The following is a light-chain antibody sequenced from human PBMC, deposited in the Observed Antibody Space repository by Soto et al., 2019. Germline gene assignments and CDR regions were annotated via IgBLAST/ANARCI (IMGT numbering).Light chain of an antibody. J-gene: IGKJ4*01. CDR3: LQALRLLT. V-gene: IGKV2-28*01. CDR1: QSLLNSNGYNY. CDR2: LGS. Sequence: IVMTQSPLSLPVTPGEPASISCRSSQSLLNSNGYNYLDWYLQKPGQSPQLLIYLGSNRSSGVPDMISGSGSATDFTLKISRVEADDVGVYYCLQALRLLTFGGGTKVEIK.